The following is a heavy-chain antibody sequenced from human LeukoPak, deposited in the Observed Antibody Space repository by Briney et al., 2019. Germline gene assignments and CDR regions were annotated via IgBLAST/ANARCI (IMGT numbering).Heavy chain of an antibody. D-gene: IGHD2-15*01. CDR3: ARRGPPWWDY. CDR2: INNGGGT. Sequence: PSETLSLTCTVSGGSISNYDWNRIRQPPGKGLEWIGYINNGGGTSFNPSLQSRVTMSLDTSRNQFSLTLRTVTAADTAVYYCARRGPPWWDYWGQGTLVTVSS. V-gene: IGHV4-59*08. J-gene: IGHJ4*02. CDR1: GGSISNYD.